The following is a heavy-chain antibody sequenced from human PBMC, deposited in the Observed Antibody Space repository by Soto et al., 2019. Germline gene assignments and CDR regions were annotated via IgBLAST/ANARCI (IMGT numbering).Heavy chain of an antibody. CDR3: ARVGCSGGSCYAVDS. J-gene: IGHJ4*02. CDR1: GYSFTTYY. V-gene: IGHV1-46*01. Sequence: AASVKVSCTASGYSFTTYYIHWVRQAPGQGLEWMGIINPSSSTTYAQKFQGRVTMTRDTSTSTVYMELSSLRSEDTAVYYCARVGCSGGSCYAVDSWGQGTLVTVS. D-gene: IGHD2-15*01. CDR2: INPSSST.